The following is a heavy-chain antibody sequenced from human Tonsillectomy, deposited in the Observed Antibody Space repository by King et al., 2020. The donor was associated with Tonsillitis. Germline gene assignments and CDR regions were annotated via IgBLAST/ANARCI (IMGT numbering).Heavy chain of an antibody. CDR1: GFTFSSYA. D-gene: IGHD6-19*01. CDR2: ISGSGGST. V-gene: IGHV3-23*04. Sequence: DVQLVESGGGLVQPGGSLRLSCAASGFTFSSYAMSWVRQAPGKGLEWVSAISGSGGSTYYADSVKGRFTISRDNSKNTLYLQMNSLRVEDTAVYYCAKNQLGSRGSLPRRAFDIWGQGTMVTVSS. J-gene: IGHJ3*02. CDR3: AKNQLGSRGSLPRRAFDI.